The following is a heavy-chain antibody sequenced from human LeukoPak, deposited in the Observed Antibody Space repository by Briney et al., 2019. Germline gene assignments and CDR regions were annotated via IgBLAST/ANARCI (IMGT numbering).Heavy chain of an antibody. D-gene: IGHD2-2*02. CDR3: ARAPGYCSTTSCYSFYYYYYMDF. J-gene: IGHJ6*03. CDR2: INTYNGNA. Sequence: ASVKVSCKAFGYTFTSYGISWVRQAPGQGLEWMGWINTYNGNANYAQKLQGRVTMTTDTSTSTANMELRSLRSDDTAVYYCARAPGYCSTTSCYSFYYYYYMDFWGKGTTVTVSS. V-gene: IGHV1-18*01. CDR1: GYTFTSYG.